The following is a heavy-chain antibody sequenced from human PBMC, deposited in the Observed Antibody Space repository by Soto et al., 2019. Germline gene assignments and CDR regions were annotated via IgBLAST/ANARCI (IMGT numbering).Heavy chain of an antibody. J-gene: IGHJ4*02. Sequence: PSETLSLTCAVSGGSISSTYWWSWVRQPPGKGLEWIGEIYHTGGTNYNPSLKSRVTISVDKSKNQFSLKLSSVTAADTAFYYCARKGYFDWLYFDYWGQGTLVTVSS. CDR3: ARKGYFDWLYFDY. CDR1: GGSISSTYW. V-gene: IGHV4-4*02. CDR2: IYHTGGT. D-gene: IGHD3-9*01.